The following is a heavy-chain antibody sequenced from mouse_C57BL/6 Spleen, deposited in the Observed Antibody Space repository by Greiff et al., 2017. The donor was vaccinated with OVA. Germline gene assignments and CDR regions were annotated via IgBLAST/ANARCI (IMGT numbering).Heavy chain of an antibody. V-gene: IGHV1-64*01. J-gene: IGHJ2*01. CDR2: IHPNSGST. CDR1: GYTFTSYW. Sequence: QVQLQQPGAELVKPGASVKLSCKASGYTFTSYWMHWVKQRPGQGLEWIGMIHPNSGSTNSNEKFKSKATLTVDKSSSTAYMQLSSLTSEDSAVYYCARDDGYYDFDYWGQGTTLTVSS. D-gene: IGHD2-3*01. CDR3: ARDDGYYDFDY.